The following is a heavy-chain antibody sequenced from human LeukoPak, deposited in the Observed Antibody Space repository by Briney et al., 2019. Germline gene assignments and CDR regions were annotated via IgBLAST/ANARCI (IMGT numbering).Heavy chain of an antibody. CDR3: ARDIWFGENRVDV. D-gene: IGHD3-10*01. J-gene: IGHJ6*04. CDR2: IIPILGIA. V-gene: IGHV1-69*04. Sequence: ASVKVSCKASGGTFGSYAISWVRQAPGQGLEWMGRIIPILGIANYAQKFQGRVTMTRDTSISTAYMELSRLRSDDTAVYYCARDIWFGENRVDVWGKGTTVTVSS. CDR1: GGTFGSYA.